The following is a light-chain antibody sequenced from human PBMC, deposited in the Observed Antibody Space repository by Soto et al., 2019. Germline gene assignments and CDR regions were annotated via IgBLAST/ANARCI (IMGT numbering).Light chain of an antibody. CDR1: QSLLHSVGKTY. V-gene: IGKV2D-29*01. J-gene: IGKJ1*01. CDR3: MQSIQVPWT. Sequence: DIVMTQTPLFLSVTPGQPASISCKSSQSLLHSVGKTYIDWYLQKPGQPPQLLMYEVSNRVSGVPDRFSGSGSGTDFTLKISRVEAEDFGVYYCMQSIQVPWTGGQGTNVEIK. CDR2: EVS.